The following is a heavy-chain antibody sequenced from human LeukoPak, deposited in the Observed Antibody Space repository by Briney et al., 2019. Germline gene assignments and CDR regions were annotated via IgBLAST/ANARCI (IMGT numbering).Heavy chain of an antibody. V-gene: IGHV4-59*01. Sequence: SETLSLTCTVSGGSISSYYWTWIRQPPGKGLEWIGYIYSSGSTNYNPSLKSRVTISVDTSKNQFSLKLSSVTAADTAVYYCARRYNWKSYYYMDVWGKGTRSPSP. CDR1: GGSISSYY. CDR3: ARRYNWKSYYYMDV. J-gene: IGHJ6*03. CDR2: IYSSGST. D-gene: IGHD1-20*01.